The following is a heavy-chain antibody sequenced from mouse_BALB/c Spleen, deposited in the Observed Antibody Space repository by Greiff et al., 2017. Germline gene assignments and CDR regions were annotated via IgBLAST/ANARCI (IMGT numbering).Heavy chain of an antibody. V-gene: IGHV5-9-3*01. CDR2: ISSGGSYT. Sequence: EVQLVESGGGLVKPGGSLKLSCAASGFTFSSYAMSWVRQTPGKRLEWVATISSGGSYTYYPDSVKGRFTISRDNAKNTLYLQMSSLRSEDTAMYYCARHRIGTKDYYAMDYWGQGTSVTVSS. J-gene: IGHJ4*01. CDR1: GFTFSSYA. CDR3: ARHRIGTKDYYAMDY. D-gene: IGHD2-14*01.